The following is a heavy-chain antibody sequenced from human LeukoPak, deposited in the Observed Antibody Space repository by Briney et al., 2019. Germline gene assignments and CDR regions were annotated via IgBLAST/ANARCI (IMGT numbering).Heavy chain of an antibody. V-gene: IGHV3-66*01. CDR3: ARDLYD. D-gene: IGHD5/OR15-5a*01. CDR2: FYTGGGT. J-gene: IGHJ4*02. Sequence: PGGSLRLSCAATGFIVSSHYMAWVRQGPGRGLEWVSVFYTGGGTAYADSVKGRFTISRDNFKNTVYLQMNSLRAEDTAVYFCARDLYDWGQGTLVTVSS. CDR1: GFIVSSHY.